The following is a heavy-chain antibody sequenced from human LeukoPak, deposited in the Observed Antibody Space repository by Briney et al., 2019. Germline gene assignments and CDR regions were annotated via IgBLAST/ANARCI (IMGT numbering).Heavy chain of an antibody. V-gene: IGHV4-59*01. J-gene: IGHJ4*02. Sequence: SETLSLTCTVSGGSISSYFWSWIRQPPGKGLEWIGYIYYSGSTNYLPSLKSRVTISVDTSKNQFSLKLSSVTAADTAVYYCARVIDRREYYFDYWGQGTLVTVSS. CDR3: ARVIDRREYYFDY. D-gene: IGHD2/OR15-2a*01. CDR1: GGSISSYF. CDR2: IYYSGST.